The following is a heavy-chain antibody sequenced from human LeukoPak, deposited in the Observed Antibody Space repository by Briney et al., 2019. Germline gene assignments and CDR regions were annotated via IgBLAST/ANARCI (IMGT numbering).Heavy chain of an antibody. CDR2: ISAYNGNT. CDR1: GYTFTIYG. Sequence: GASVTVSFTASGYTFTIYGISWVRQAPGQGLAWMGWISAYNGNTNYAQKLQGRVTMTTDTSTSTAYMELRSLRSDDTAVYYCAWTIGYSGYETRFDYWGQGTLVTVSS. J-gene: IGHJ4*02. CDR3: AWTIGYSGYETRFDY. V-gene: IGHV1-18*01. D-gene: IGHD5-12*01.